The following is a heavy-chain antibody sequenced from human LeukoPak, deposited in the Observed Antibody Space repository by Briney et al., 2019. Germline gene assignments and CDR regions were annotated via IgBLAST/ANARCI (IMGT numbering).Heavy chain of an antibody. CDR3: AKEVTGDFDY. CDR2: ISGSGGST. D-gene: IGHD2-21*02. V-gene: IGHV3-23*01. CDR1: GFTFSSYG. J-gene: IGHJ4*02. Sequence: GGTLRLSCAASGFTFSSYGMSWVRQAPGKGLEWVSAISGSGGSTYCADSVKGRFTISRDNSKNTLYLQMNSLRAEDTAVYYCAKEVTGDFDYWGQGTLVTVSS.